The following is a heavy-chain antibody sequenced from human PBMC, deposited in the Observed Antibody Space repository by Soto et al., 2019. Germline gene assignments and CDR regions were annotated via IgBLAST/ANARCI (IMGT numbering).Heavy chain of an antibody. V-gene: IGHV3-30-3*01. D-gene: IGHD1-26*01. CDR1: RFTFKNYA. Sequence: GGSLRLSCAASRFTFKNYAMHWVRQAPGKGLEWVAVISFEGSSKYYADSVNGRFTISRDNSKNTLYLQMNSLRADDTALYYCARDRAEYSWGYWIYGMDVWGQGTTVTVSS. CDR2: ISFEGSSK. J-gene: IGHJ6*02. CDR3: ARDRAEYSWGYWIYGMDV.